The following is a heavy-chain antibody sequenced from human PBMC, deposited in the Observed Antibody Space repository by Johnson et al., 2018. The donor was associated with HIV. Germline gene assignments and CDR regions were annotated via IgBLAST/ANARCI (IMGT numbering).Heavy chain of an antibody. V-gene: IGHV3-30*02. J-gene: IGHJ3*02. Sequence: QVQLVESGGGVVQPGGSLRLSCAASGFTFSSYGMHWVRQAPGKGLEWVAFIRYDGSNKHYADSVKGRFTISRDNSNNTLYLQMNSLRAEDTAVYYCAKDQVEWVSSGYPVTAFDIWAKGQWSPSLQ. CDR2: IRYDGSNK. D-gene: IGHD3-22*01. CDR3: AKDQVEWVSSGYPVTAFDI. CDR1: GFTFSSYG.